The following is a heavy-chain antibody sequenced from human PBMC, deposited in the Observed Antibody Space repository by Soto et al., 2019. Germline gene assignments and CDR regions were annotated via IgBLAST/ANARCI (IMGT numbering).Heavy chain of an antibody. J-gene: IGHJ4*02. Sequence: SVKVSCKATGCTFRGYAISWVRQAPGQGLEWLGGILPTSDTPNYAQKFQARVTLTADDSTNTAYMELRGLRSGDTAVYYCARGYDVNSELDYWGQGTLVTVSS. CDR1: GCTFRGYA. V-gene: IGHV1-69*13. CDR3: ARGYDVNSELDY. D-gene: IGHD3-22*01. CDR2: ILPTSDTP.